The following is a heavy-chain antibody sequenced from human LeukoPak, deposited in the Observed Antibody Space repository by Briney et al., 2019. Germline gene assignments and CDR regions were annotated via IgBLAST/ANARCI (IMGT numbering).Heavy chain of an antibody. V-gene: IGHV1-2*02. D-gene: IGHD2-21*02. CDR1: GYTFTGYY. CDR3: AREKVVTSTYNWLDP. CDR2: INPNSGGT. Sequence: ASVKVSCKASGYTFTGYYMHWVRQAPGQGLEWMGWINPNSGGTNYAQKFRGGVTMTRDTSISTAYMELSRLRSDDTAVYYCAREKVVTSTYNWLDPWGQGTLVTVSS. J-gene: IGHJ5*02.